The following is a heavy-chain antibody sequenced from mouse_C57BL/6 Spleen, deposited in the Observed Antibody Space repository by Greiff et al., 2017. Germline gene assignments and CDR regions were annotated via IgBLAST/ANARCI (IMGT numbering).Heavy chain of an antibody. Sequence: EVQLQQSGPELVKPGASVKISCKASGYSFTDYNMNWVKQSNGKSLEWIGVINPNYGTTSYNQKFKGKATLTVDQSSSTAYMQLNSLTSEDSAVYYCARSDYYGSRGYYYAMDHWGQGTSVTVSS. D-gene: IGHD1-1*01. CDR3: ARSDYYGSRGYYYAMDH. CDR2: INPNYGTT. V-gene: IGHV1-39*01. CDR1: GYSFTDYN. J-gene: IGHJ4*01.